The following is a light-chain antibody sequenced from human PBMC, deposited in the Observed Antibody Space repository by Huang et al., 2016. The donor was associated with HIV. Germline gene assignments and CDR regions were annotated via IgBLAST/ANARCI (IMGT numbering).Light chain of an antibody. CDR3: QQYNDWPLT. CDR2: DAS. CDR1: QSVSNY. J-gene: IGKJ4*01. V-gene: IGKV3-15*01. Sequence: EIVMTQSPATVSVFPGERATLSCRASQSVSNYLAWYQQKPGQAPRLLIYDASTGATGIPARFSGSGSGTEFTLTISSLQSEDSAVYYCQQYNDWPLTFGGGTKVEIK.